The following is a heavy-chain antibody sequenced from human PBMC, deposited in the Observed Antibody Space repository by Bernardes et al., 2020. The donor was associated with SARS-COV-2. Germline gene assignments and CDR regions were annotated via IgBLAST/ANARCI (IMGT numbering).Heavy chain of an antibody. D-gene: IGHD2-21*02. CDR1: GHTFTGYY. J-gene: IGHJ4*02. CDR3: ARTRTTISTTGIPVDY. V-gene: IGHV1-2*02. Sequence: ASVKVSCKASGHTFTGYYMPWVRQAPGQRLEWMGWINPNTGGTNYVQKFQGRVTMTRDTSITTAYMELSWLGSDDTAIYYCARTRTTISTTGIPVDYWGQGTLVTVSS. CDR2: INPNTGGT.